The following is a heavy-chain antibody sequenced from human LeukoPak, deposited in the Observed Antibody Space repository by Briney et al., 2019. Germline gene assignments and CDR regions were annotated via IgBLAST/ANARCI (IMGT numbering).Heavy chain of an antibody. CDR2: IRYDGSYE. J-gene: IGHJ6*03. CDR3: AKDGGLHLYYYYNYMDI. Sequence: PGGSLRLSCAASGFTFNNYGMHWVRQAPGKGLEWVAFIRYDGSYEYYADSVKGRFTISRDNSKTTLYLQMNSLRSEDTAVCYCAKDGGLHLYYYYNYMDIWGKGTTVTVSS. CDR1: GFTFNNYG. V-gene: IGHV3-30*02. D-gene: IGHD5-24*01.